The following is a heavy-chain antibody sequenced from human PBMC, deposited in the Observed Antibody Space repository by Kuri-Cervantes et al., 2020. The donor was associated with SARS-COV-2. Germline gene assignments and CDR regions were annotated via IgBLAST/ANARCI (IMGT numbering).Heavy chain of an antibody. CDR3: ARERGVIPAGLGWFDP. V-gene: IGHV3-48*01. Sequence: GESLKISCGGSGFDSRIDWIHWIRQAPGKGLEWVSYISSGSNSIYYADSVKGRFTISRDNSKNSLYLQMNSLRVEDTAVYYCARERGVIPAGLGWFDPWGQGTLVTVSS. J-gene: IGHJ5*02. D-gene: IGHD2-2*01. CDR2: ISSGSNSI. CDR1: GFDSRIDW.